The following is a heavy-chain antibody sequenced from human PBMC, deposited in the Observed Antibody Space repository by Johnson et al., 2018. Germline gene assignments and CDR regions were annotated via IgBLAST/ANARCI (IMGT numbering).Heavy chain of an antibody. CDR2: ISYDGSNK. Sequence: QVQLQESGGGVVQPGRSLRLSCAASGFTFSSYAMHWVRQAPGKGLEWVAVISYDGSNKYYADSVTGRFTISRDNSKNTLYLQMNSLRAEDTAVYYCARDVEMATIGDAFDIWGKGTMVTVSS. CDR1: GFTFSSYA. CDR3: ARDVEMATIGDAFDI. J-gene: IGHJ3*02. D-gene: IGHD5-24*01. V-gene: IGHV3-30-3*01.